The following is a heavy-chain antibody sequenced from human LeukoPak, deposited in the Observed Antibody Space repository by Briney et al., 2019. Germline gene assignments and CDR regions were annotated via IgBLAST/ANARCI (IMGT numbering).Heavy chain of an antibody. CDR2: IKQDGREK. D-gene: IGHD5-18*01. Sequence: PGRSLRLSCAASGFTFNSYWVTWVRQAPGKGLEWVANIKQDGREKYYVDSVKGRFTISRDNAKNSLYLQMNSLRAEDTAVYYCARGYSYGYYFDYWGQGTLVTVSS. CDR1: GFTFNSYW. J-gene: IGHJ4*02. CDR3: ARGYSYGYYFDY. V-gene: IGHV3-7*03.